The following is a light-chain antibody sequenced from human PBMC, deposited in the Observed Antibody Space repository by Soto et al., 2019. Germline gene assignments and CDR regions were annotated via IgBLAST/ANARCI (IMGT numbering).Light chain of an antibody. Sequence: QSVLTQPASVSGSPGQSITISCTGTSSDVGGYNYVSWYQQHPGKAPKLMIYEVSNRPSGVSNRFSGSKSGSTASLTISRLHAEDQADYYCSSYTSSSTYVFGTGTKLTVL. CDR3: SSYTSSSTYV. CDR2: EVS. CDR1: SSDVGGYNY. J-gene: IGLJ1*01. V-gene: IGLV2-14*01.